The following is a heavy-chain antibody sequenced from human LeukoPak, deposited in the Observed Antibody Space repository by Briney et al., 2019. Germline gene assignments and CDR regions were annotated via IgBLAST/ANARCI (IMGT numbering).Heavy chain of an antibody. CDR2: INSDGSST. V-gene: IGHV3-74*01. CDR1: GFTFSSYW. J-gene: IGHJ4*02. Sequence: GGSLRLSCAASGFTFSSYWMHWVRQAPGKGLVWVSRINSDGSSTSYADSVKGRFTISRDNAKNTLYLQMNSLRAEDTAVYYCARWGFGYCSSTSCYVGDYWGQGTLVTVSS. D-gene: IGHD2-2*01. CDR3: ARWGFGYCSSTSCYVGDY.